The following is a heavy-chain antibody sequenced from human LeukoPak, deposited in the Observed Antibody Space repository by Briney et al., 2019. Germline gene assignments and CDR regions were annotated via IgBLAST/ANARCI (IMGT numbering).Heavy chain of an antibody. CDR2: IWYGGSNK. D-gene: IGHD1-26*01. CDR3: VGSGSYAFDI. J-gene: IGHJ3*02. Sequence: GGSLRLSCAASGFTFSSYGMHWVRQAPGKGLEWVAVIWYGGSNKYYADSVKGRFTISRDNSKNTLYLQMNSLRAEDTAVYYCVGSGSYAFDIWGQGTMVAVSS. CDR1: GFTFSSYG. V-gene: IGHV3-33*08.